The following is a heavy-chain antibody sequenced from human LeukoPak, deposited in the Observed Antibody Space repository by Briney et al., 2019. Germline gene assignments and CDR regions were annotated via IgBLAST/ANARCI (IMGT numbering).Heavy chain of an antibody. D-gene: IGHD2-8*02. J-gene: IGHJ4*02. V-gene: IGHV3-53*01. CDR3: ATYRQVLLPFES. CDR2: IYSGGST. CDR1: EFSVGSNY. Sequence: GGSLRLSCAASEFSVGSNYMTWVRQAPGKGLEWVSLIYSGGSTYYADYVRGRFTISRDNSKSTLSLQMNSLRVEDTAIYYCATYRQVLLPFESWGQGTLVTVSS.